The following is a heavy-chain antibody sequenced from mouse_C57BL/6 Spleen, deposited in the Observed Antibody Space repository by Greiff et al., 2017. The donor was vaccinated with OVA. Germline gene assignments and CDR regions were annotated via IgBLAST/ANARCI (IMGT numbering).Heavy chain of an antibody. CDR3: ARHPSMVTAFDY. CDR1: GFTFSSYG. V-gene: IGHV5-6*01. Sequence: EVNVVESGGDLVKPGGSLKLSCAASGFTFSSYGMSWVRQTPDKRLEWVATISSGGSYTYYPDSVKGRFTISRDNAKNTLYLQMSSLKSEDTAMYYCARHPSMVTAFDYWGQGTTLTVSS. CDR2: ISSGGSYT. D-gene: IGHD2-2*01. J-gene: IGHJ2*01.